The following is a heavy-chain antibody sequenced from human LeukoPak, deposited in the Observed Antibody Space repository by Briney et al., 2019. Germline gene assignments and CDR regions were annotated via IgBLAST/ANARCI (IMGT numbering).Heavy chain of an antibody. CDR2: IRYDGSNK. J-gene: IGHJ4*02. CDR3: ARVGVYYYDSSGYYIDY. Sequence: GGSLRLSCAASGFTFSSYGMHWVRQAPGKGLEWVAFIRYDGSNKYYADSVKGRFTISRDNSKNTLYLQMNSLRAEDTAVYYCARVGVYYYDSSGYYIDYWGQGTLVTVSS. CDR1: GFTFSSYG. D-gene: IGHD3-22*01. V-gene: IGHV3-30*02.